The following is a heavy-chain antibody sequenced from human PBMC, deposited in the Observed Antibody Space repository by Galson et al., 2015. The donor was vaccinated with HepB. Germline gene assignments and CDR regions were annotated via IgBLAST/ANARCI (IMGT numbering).Heavy chain of an antibody. V-gene: IGHV6-1*01. CDR1: GDSVSSNSAA. Sequence: CAISGDSVSSNSAAWNWIRQSPSRGLEWLGRTYYRSKWYNDYAVSVKSRITINPDTSKNQFSLQLNSVTPEGTAVYYCARESRWPDYYGSGSRMRYYFDYWGQGTLVTVSS. CDR3: ARESRWPDYYGSGSRMRYYFDY. J-gene: IGHJ4*02. CDR2: TYYRSKWYN. D-gene: IGHD3-10*01.